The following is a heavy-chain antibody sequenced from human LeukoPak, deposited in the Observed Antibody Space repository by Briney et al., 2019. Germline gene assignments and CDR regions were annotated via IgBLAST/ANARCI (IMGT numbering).Heavy chain of an antibody. CDR2: ISRSSSYI. V-gene: IGHV3-21*01. Sequence: GGSLRLSCAASGFTFSSYNMNWVRQAPGKGLEWVSSISRSSSYIYYADSVKGRFTISRDNAKNSLYLQMNSLRAEDTAVYYCARVSGLGYCSGGSCLEVGYWGQGTLVTVSS. D-gene: IGHD2-15*01. CDR3: ARVSGLGYCSGGSCLEVGY. CDR1: GFTFSSYN. J-gene: IGHJ4*02.